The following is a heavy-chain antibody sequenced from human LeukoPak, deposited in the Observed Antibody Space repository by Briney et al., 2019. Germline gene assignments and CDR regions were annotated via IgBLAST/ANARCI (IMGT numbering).Heavy chain of an antibody. CDR1: GGSISSYY. J-gene: IGHJ4*02. V-gene: IGHV4-4*07. D-gene: IGHD3-10*01. CDR3: ARLTMVRGVIPYFDY. CDR2: IYTSGST. Sequence: PSETLSLTCTVSGGSISSYYWIWIRQPAGKGLEWIGRIYTSGSTNYNPSLKSRVTMSVDTSKNQFSLKLSSVTAADTAVYYCARLTMVRGVIPYFDYWGQGTLVTVSS.